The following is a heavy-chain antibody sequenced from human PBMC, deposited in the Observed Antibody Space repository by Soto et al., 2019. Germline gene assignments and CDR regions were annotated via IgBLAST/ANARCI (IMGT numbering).Heavy chain of an antibody. CDR3: ARSPEATVTAFDY. D-gene: IGHD4-17*01. V-gene: IGHV4-31*03. J-gene: IGHJ4*02. CDR2: IYYSGST. Sequence: QVQLQESGPGLVKPSQTLSLTCTVSGGSISSGGYYWSWIRQHPGKGLEWIGYIYYSGSTYYNPSLKSRVTITVDTSKNPFSLKLSSVTAADTAVYYCARSPEATVTAFDYWGQGTLVTVSS. CDR1: GGSISSGGYY.